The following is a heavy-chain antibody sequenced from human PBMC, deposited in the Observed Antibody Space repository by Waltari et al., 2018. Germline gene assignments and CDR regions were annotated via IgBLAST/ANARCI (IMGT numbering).Heavy chain of an antibody. CDR2: IDYSGST. Sequence: QLQLQESGPGLVKPSETLSLTCTVSGGSISSSSCYWGWIRKPPGKGRGWIGSIDYSGSTYYNPSLKSAVTISVDTSENHFCLKLGSVTVADTAVYYCARQDIVVVVAAMVWFDPWGQGTLVTVSS. CDR3: ARQDIVVVVAAMVWFDP. D-gene: IGHD2-15*01. CDR1: GGSISSSSCY. J-gene: IGHJ5*02. V-gene: IGHV4-39*01.